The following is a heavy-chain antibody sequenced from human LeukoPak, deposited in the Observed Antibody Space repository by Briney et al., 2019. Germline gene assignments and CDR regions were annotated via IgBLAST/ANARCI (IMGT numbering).Heavy chain of an antibody. CDR3: AELGITMIGGV. D-gene: IGHD3-10*02. V-gene: IGHV3-21*01. CDR1: GFTFSSYR. Sequence: GGSLRLSCAASGFTFSSYRMNWVRQAPGKGLEWVSSISSSGVYIYYADSLKGRFTISRDNAKNSLYLQMNSLRAEDTAVYYCAELGITMIGGVWGKGTTVTISS. CDR2: ISSSGVYI. J-gene: IGHJ6*04.